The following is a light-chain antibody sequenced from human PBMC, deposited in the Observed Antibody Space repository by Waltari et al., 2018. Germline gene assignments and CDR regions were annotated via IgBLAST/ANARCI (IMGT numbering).Light chain of an antibody. Sequence: SYVVTQPPSVSVAPGQTAKIHCGGNNIGSTKVHWYLQRAAQAPVLVVYDDEDRPSGIPERFSGSNSGNTAALTISRVEAGDEADYYCQVWESSRDHYVFGSGTKVTVL. CDR2: DDE. CDR3: QVWESSRDHYV. V-gene: IGLV3-21*02. J-gene: IGLJ1*01. CDR1: NIGSTK.